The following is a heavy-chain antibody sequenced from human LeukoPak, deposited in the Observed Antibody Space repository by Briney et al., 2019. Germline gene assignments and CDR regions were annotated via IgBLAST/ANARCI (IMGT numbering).Heavy chain of an antibody. J-gene: IGHJ6*02. CDR2: IIPIFGTA. D-gene: IGHD3-3*01. V-gene: IGHV1-69*13. Sequence: SVKVSCKASGGTFSSYAISWVRQAPGQGLEWMGGIIPIFGTANYAQKFQGRVTITADESTSTAYMELNSLRAEDTAVYYCARNKTYYDFWSGYGWAYYYYYGMDVWGQGTTVTVSS. CDR1: GGTFSSYA. CDR3: ARNKTYYDFWSGYGWAYYYYYGMDV.